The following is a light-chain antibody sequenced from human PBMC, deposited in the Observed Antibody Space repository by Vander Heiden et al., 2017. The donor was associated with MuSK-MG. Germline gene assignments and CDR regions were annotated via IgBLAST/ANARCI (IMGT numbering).Light chain of an antibody. Sequence: SYALTQPPSVSVSPGQTASITCSGDKLGDKYACWYQQKPGQSPVLVIYQDSKRPSGIPERFSGSNSGSTATLTISGTQAMDEADYYCQAWDSSTGVFGGGTKLTVL. CDR1: KLGDKY. CDR3: QAWDSSTGV. J-gene: IGLJ3*02. CDR2: QDS. V-gene: IGLV3-1*01.